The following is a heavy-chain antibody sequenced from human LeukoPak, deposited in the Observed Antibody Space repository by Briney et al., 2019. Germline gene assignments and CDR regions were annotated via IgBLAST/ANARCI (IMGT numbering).Heavy chain of an antibody. V-gene: IGHV3-15*07. CDR3: TSGFSVARDDHY. J-gene: IGHJ4*02. D-gene: IGHD5/OR15-5a*01. CDR2: IRRTAYGAPT. Sequence: PGGSLRLSCAVSGFPLSDAWMNWVRQAPGKGLEWVGRIRRTAYGAPTDYAAPVKGRFIITRDDSRNMLYLQMNSLKTEDTAVYFCTSGFSVARDDHYWGPGTLVIVSS. CDR1: GFPLSDAW.